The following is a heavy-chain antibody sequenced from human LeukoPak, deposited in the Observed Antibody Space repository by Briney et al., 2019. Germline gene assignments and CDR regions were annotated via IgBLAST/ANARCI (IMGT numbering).Heavy chain of an antibody. J-gene: IGHJ4*02. CDR2: ISGSGGST. D-gene: IGHD3-10*01. CDR3: AKGPLLWFGELIYTFDY. V-gene: IGHV3-23*01. Sequence: GGSLRLSCAASGFTFSIYAMSWVRQAPGKGLEWVSAISGSGGSTYYADSVKGRFTISRDNSKSTLYLQMNSLRAEDTAVYYCAKGPLLWFGELIYTFDYWGQGTLVTVSS. CDR1: GFTFSIYA.